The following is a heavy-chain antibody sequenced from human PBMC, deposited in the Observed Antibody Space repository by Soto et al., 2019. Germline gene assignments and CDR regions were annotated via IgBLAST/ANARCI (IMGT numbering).Heavy chain of an antibody. Sequence: GESLKISCKGSGYSFSSYWISWVRQMPGKGLEWMGRINPSDSDTDNSPSFQGHVTISADKSISTAYLQWSSLKASDTAIYYCASHTVPRDGYNYPLLDYWGQGALVTVS. D-gene: IGHD5-12*01. CDR3: ASHTVPRDGYNYPLLDY. V-gene: IGHV5-10-1*01. J-gene: IGHJ4*02. CDR2: INPSDSDT. CDR1: GYSFSSYW.